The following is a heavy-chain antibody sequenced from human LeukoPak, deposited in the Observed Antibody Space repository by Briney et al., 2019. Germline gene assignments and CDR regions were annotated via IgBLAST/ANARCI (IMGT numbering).Heavy chain of an antibody. CDR2: INPNSGDT. D-gene: IGHD1-14*01. J-gene: IGHJ4*02. V-gene: IGHV1-2*06. CDR3: AKAKPQGSDRDFDY. Sequence: ASVKVSCKASGYTFTGYYMHWVRQAPGQGLEWMGRINPNSGDTNYAQKFQGRVTMTGDTSITTAYMELNSLRSDDTAVYYCAKAKPQGSDRDFDYWGQGTLVTVSS. CDR1: GYTFTGYY.